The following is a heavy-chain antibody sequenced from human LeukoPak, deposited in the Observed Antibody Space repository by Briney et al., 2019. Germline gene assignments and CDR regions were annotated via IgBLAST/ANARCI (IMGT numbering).Heavy chain of an antibody. V-gene: IGHV4-34*01. CDR1: GGSFSGYY. J-gene: IGHJ4*02. CDR3: ASFEYSSSSTYFDY. CDR2: INHSGST. Sequence: SETLSLTCAVYGGSFSGYYWSWIRQPPGKGLEWIGEINHSGSTNYNPSLKSRVTISVDKSKNQFSLKLSSVTAADTAVYYCASFEYSSSSTYFDYWGQGTLVTVSS. D-gene: IGHD6-6*01.